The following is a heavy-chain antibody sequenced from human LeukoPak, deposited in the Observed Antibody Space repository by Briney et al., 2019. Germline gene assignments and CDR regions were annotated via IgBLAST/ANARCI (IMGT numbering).Heavy chain of an antibody. Sequence: GGSLRLSCAVSGFTFSSYGMHWVRQAPGKGLEWMAVISYDGTDKYYADSVKGRFTISRDNSKNTLYLQMNSLRAEDTAVYYCAKDLNYDFWSGLGNWGQGTLVTVSS. CDR2: ISYDGTDK. CDR1: GFTFSSYG. V-gene: IGHV3-30*18. D-gene: IGHD3-3*01. CDR3: AKDLNYDFWSGLGN. J-gene: IGHJ4*02.